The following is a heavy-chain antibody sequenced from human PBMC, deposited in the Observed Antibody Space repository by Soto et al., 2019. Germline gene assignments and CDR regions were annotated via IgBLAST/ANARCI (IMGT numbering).Heavy chain of an antibody. CDR1: GFTFSSYA. Sequence: EVQLLESGGGLVQPGGSLRLSCAASGFTFSSYAMRWVRQAPGKGLEWVSAISGSAGSTYYADSVKGRFTISRDNSKNTLYLQMNSLRAEDTAVYYCAKVGHPYYYDTSGYLPFDYWGQGTLVTVSS. J-gene: IGHJ4*02. D-gene: IGHD3-22*01. V-gene: IGHV3-23*01. CDR3: AKVGHPYYYDTSGYLPFDY. CDR2: ISGSAGST.